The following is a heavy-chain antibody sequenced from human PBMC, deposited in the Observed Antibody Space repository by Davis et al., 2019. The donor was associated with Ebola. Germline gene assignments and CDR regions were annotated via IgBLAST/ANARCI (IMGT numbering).Heavy chain of an antibody. CDR3: ASNQYCTNGVCYTRAYGMDV. Sequence: ASVKVSCKVSGYTLTELSMHWVRQAPGKGLEWMGGFDPEDGETIYAQKFQGRVTMTEDTSTNTAYMELSSLRSEETAVYYCASNQYCTNGVCYTRAYGMDVWGKGTTVTVSS. J-gene: IGHJ6*04. CDR2: FDPEDGET. D-gene: IGHD2-8*01. V-gene: IGHV1-24*01. CDR1: GYTLTELS.